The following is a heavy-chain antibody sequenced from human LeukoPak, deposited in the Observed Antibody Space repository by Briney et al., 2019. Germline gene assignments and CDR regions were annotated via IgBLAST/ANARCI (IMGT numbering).Heavy chain of an antibody. CDR3: ARAPSYDFWSGYYQYYFDY. D-gene: IGHD3-3*01. Sequence: ASVKVSCKASGYTFTGYYMHWVGQALGQGLDWMGWINPNSGGTNYAQKFQGRVTMTRDTSISTAYMELSRLRSDDTAVYYCARAPSYDFWSGYYQYYFDYWGQGTLVTVSS. V-gene: IGHV1-2*02. CDR1: GYTFTGYY. CDR2: INPNSGGT. J-gene: IGHJ4*02.